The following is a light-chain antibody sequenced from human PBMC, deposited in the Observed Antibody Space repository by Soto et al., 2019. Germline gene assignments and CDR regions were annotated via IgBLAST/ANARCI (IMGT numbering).Light chain of an antibody. J-gene: IGKJ5*01. Sequence: EIVLTQSPATLSLSPGERATLSCRASQSVGSYLAWYQQKPGQAPRLLIYDASNRATGIPARFSGSGSGTDSTLTISRLEPEDFAVYYCQQYGSSPTFGQGTRLDIK. CDR1: QSVGSY. V-gene: IGKV3-20*01. CDR3: QQYGSSPT. CDR2: DAS.